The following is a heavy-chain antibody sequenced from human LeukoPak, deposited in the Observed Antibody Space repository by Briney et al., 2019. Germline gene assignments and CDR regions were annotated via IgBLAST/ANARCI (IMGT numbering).Heavy chain of an antibody. J-gene: IGHJ4*02. CDR2: ISTSSTI. D-gene: IGHD4-23*01. Sequence: VQPGGSLRLSCAASGFTFSTSSFNWVRQAPGKGLEWISYISTSSTINYADSVRGQFTISRDNAKSSLSLQMNSLRAEDTAVYYCARDLDYGGRGLDSWGQGTLVTVSS. CDR1: GFTFSTSS. CDR3: ARDLDYGGRGLDS. V-gene: IGHV3-48*04.